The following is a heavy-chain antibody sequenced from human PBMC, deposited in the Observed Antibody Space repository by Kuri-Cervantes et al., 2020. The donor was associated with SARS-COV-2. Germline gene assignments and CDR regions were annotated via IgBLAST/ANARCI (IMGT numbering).Heavy chain of an antibody. CDR1: GGSISSPNYY. Sequence: GSLRLSCTVSGGSISSPNYYWGWIRQPPGKGLEWIGSIHYSGNTHYSPSPKSRATISVDTSKNQFSLKLNSVTAADTAVYYCARGPSPGYCSSTSCYPREYYFDYWGQGTLVTVSS. CDR3: ARGPSPGYCSSTSCYPREYYFDY. D-gene: IGHD2-2*01. CDR2: IHYSGNT. V-gene: IGHV4-39*07. J-gene: IGHJ4*02.